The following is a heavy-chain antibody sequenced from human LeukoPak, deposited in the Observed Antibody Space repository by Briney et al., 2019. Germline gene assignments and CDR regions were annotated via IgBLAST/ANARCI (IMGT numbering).Heavy chain of an antibody. D-gene: IGHD2-2*01. Sequence: PGGSLTLSCAASGFTFDDYTMHWVRQAPGKGLEWVSLISWDGGSTYYADSVKGRFTISRDNSKNSLYLQMNSLRTEDTAVYYCAREYCSSTSRYGMDVWGQGTTVSVSS. V-gene: IGHV3-43*01. CDR3: AREYCSSTSRYGMDV. CDR2: ISWDGGST. CDR1: GFTFDDYT. J-gene: IGHJ6*02.